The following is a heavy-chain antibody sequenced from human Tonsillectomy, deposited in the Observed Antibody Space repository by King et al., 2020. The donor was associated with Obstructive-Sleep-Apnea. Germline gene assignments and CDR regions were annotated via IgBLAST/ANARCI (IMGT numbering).Heavy chain of an antibody. Sequence: QLQESGAGLVKPSETLSLTCTVSGGSITSYTYFWGWIRQPPGKGLEWIGSIYNSGSSFYNPSLDSRATITIDTSRNHFSLKVNSVTAADTAMYYCARRGDFASDAFDIWGPGTLVTVSS. D-gene: IGHD2-21*02. CDR3: ARRGDFASDAFDI. CDR1: GGSITSYTYF. CDR2: IYNSGSS. V-gene: IGHV4-39*02. J-gene: IGHJ3*02.